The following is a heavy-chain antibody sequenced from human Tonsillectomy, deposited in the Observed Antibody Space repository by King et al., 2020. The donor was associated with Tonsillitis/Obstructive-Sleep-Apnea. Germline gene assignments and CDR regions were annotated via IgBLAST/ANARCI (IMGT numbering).Heavy chain of an antibody. J-gene: IGHJ5*02. Sequence: VQLQQWGAGLLKPSETLSLTCAVSGGSFSGYYWSWIRQPPGKGLEWIGEINHSGITNYNPSLKSRVTISVDTSKNQFSLKLSSVTAADTAVYYCARGGYYDSTGYYVGNWFDPWGQGTLVTVSS. CDR1: GGSFSGYY. CDR3: ARGGYYDSTGYYVGNWFDP. D-gene: IGHD3-22*01. V-gene: IGHV4-34*01. CDR2: INHSGIT.